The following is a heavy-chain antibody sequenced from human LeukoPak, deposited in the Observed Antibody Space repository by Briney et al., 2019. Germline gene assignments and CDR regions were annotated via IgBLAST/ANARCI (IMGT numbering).Heavy chain of an antibody. Sequence: GGSLRLSCAPSGSPFSSNAMSWVRQAPGKGLEWVSGISSSGGSTYYADSVKGRLTISRDNSKNSLFLQMNSLRVEDTAVYYCAKGGRSDIKYGMDVWGQGTTVTVSS. D-gene: IGHD3-3*01. CDR1: GSPFSSNA. CDR2: ISSSGGST. J-gene: IGHJ6*02. CDR3: AKGGRSDIKYGMDV. V-gene: IGHV3-23*01.